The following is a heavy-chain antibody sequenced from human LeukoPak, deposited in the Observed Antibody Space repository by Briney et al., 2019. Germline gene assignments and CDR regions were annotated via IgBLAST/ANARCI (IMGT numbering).Heavy chain of an antibody. CDR1: GGSISTYY. CDR3: ARGTTVTTNWFDP. Sequence: PSETLSLTCTVSGGSISTYYWSWIRQPPGKGLEWIGYIYYSGSTNYNPSLNSRVTISVDTSKNQFSLKLSSVTAADTAVYYCARGTTVTTNWFDPWGQGTLVTVSS. J-gene: IGHJ5*02. D-gene: IGHD4-17*01. CDR2: IYYSGST. V-gene: IGHV4-59*01.